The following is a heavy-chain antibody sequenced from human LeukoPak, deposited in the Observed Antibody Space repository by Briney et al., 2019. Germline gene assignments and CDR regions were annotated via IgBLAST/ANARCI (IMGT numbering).Heavy chain of an antibody. J-gene: IGHJ4*02. V-gene: IGHV3-21*01. CDR2: ISSSSSYI. CDR3: ARDRIAAAGTFDY. D-gene: IGHD6-13*01. Sequence: PGGSLRLSCAASGFTFSSYSMTWVRQAPGKGLERVSSISSSSSYIYYADSVKGRFTISRDNAKNSLYLQMNSLRAEDTAVYYCARDRIAAAGTFDYWGQGTLVTVSS. CDR1: GFTFSSYS.